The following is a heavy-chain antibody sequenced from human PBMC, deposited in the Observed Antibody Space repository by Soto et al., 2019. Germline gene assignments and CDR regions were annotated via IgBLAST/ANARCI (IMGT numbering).Heavy chain of an antibody. CDR2: IIPILGIA. Sequence: QVQLVQSGAEVKKPGSSVKVSCKASGGTFSSYTISWVRQAPGQGLEWMGRIIPILGIANYAQKFQGRVTITADKSTSTAYMELSSLRSEDTAVYYCAREPYCSGGSCYYCYGMDVWGQGTTVTVSS. J-gene: IGHJ6*02. CDR1: GGTFSSYT. D-gene: IGHD2-15*01. V-gene: IGHV1-69*08. CDR3: AREPYCSGGSCYYCYGMDV.